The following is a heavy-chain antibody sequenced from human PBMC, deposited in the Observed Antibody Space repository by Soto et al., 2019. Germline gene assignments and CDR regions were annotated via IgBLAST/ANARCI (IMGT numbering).Heavy chain of an antibody. Sequence: PGEALHISCKGSAYSFTSWFLGWVRQMPGKALERMGISYPRDSDSRYSPAFQGQVTISADKSISTAYLQWSSLKASDTAMYYCAKSLAYCGGACADTPPDDAFDIWGQGKMVTVSS. V-gene: IGHV5-51*01. CDR1: AYSFTSWF. CDR2: SYPRDSDS. J-gene: IGHJ3*02. CDR3: AKSLAYCGGACADTPPDDAFDI. D-gene: IGHD2-21*02.